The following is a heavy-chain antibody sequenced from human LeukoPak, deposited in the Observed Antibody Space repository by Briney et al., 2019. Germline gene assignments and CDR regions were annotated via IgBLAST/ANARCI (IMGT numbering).Heavy chain of an antibody. CDR1: GGSFSGYY. V-gene: IGHV4-34*01. CDR2: INHSGST. J-gene: IGHJ5*02. D-gene: IGHD2-2*02. CDR3: ARLYRGYCSSTSCYTGWFDP. Sequence: SETLSLTCAVYGGSFSGYYWSWIRQPPGKGLEWIGEINHSGSTNYNPSLKSRVTISVDTSKNQFSLKLSPVTAADTAVYYCARLYRGYCSSTSCYTGWFDPWGQGTLVTVSS.